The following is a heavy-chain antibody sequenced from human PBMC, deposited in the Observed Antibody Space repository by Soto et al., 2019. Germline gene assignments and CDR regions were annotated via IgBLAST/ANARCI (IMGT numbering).Heavy chain of an antibody. CDR1: GLTFSSYG. Sequence: QAGGSLRLSCAASGLTFSSYGMHWVRQAPGKGLEWVAVISYDGSDRYYADSVKGRFTISRDNSKNTLYLQMNSLRAEDTAVYYCAKGSGYSYGPGDYWGQGTLVTVSS. CDR2: ISYDGSDR. V-gene: IGHV3-30*18. CDR3: AKGSGYSYGPGDY. J-gene: IGHJ4*02. D-gene: IGHD5-18*01.